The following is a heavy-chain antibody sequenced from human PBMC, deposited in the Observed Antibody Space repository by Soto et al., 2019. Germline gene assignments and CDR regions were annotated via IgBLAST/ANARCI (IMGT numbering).Heavy chain of an antibody. CDR3: VIALRPRLARPRDYVDF. D-gene: IGHD2-21*01. CDR2: ISFDGNVQ. CDR1: GFAFTSHA. J-gene: IGHJ4*02. Sequence: QVQLVESGGGLVLPGTSLRLSCAASGFAFTSHAMHWVRQAPGKGLEWVAVISFDGNVQYYADSVKGRFTISRDTSKNTVFLQMDSLRVAETAVYYCVIALRPRLARPRDYVDFWGLGTLVTVSS. V-gene: IGHV3-30*03.